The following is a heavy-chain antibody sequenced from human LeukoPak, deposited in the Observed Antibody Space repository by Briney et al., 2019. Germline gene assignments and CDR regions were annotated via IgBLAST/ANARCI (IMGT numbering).Heavy chain of an antibody. CDR1: GYSISSGYY. J-gene: IGHJ4*02. D-gene: IGHD1-26*01. CDR2: IYHSGST. V-gene: IGHV4-38-2*02. CDR3: ARGRSYYGAYYFDY. Sequence: PSETLSLTCTVSGYSISSGYYWGWIRQPPGKGLEWIGSIYHSGSTYYNPSLKSRVTISVDTSKNQFSLKLSSVTAADTAVYYCARGRSYYGAYYFDYWGQGTLVTVSS.